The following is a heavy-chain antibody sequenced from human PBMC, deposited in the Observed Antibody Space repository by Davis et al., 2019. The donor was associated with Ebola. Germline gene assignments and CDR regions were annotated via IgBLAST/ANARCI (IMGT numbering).Heavy chain of an antibody. CDR2: IYYSGST. V-gene: IGHV4-30-4*02. CDR1: GGSISIVGYY. D-gene: IGHD4-23*01. Sequence: PSETLSLTCTVSGGSISIVGYYWSWIRQHPGKGLEWFGYIYYSGSTYYNPSVKSRVNISVDTSKNQFTLKLSSVTAADTAVYYCARDNGYGGVHYYGMDVWGQGTTVTVSS. CDR3: ARDNGYGGVHYYGMDV. J-gene: IGHJ6*02.